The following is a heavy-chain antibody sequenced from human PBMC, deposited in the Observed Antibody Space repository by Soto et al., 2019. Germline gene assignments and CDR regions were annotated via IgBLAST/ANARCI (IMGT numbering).Heavy chain of an antibody. J-gene: IGHJ4*02. CDR1: GGSISNSSYY. D-gene: IGHD6-19*01. V-gene: IGHV4-39*01. CDR2: IYYTGGT. CDR3: ASIPAYSSGWYSRY. Sequence: SETLSLTCTVSGGSISNSSYYWGWIRQPPGKGLEWIGSIYYTGGTYYNPSLKSRVTISVDTSKNQFSLKVSSVTAADTAVYYCASIPAYSSGWYSRYWGQGTLVTVSS.